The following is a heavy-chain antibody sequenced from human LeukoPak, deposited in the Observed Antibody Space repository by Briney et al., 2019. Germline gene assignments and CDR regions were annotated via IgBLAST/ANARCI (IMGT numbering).Heavy chain of an antibody. V-gene: IGHV3-23*01. CDR2: ISGSGGNT. D-gene: IGHD6-19*01. CDR1: GFTFSNYA. J-gene: IGHJ4*02. Sequence: GGSLRLSCAASGFTFSNYAMSWVRQAPGKGLEWVLSISGSGGNTYYADSVKGRFTISRDNSKNTLFLQMNSLRAEDTAVYYCAKDRQSSGWNCDHWGQGTLVTVSS. CDR3: AKDRQSSGWNCDH.